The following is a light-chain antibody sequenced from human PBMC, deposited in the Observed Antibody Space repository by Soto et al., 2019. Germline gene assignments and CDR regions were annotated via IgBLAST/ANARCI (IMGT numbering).Light chain of an antibody. J-gene: IGLJ1*01. Sequence: QSVLTQPASVSGSPGQSITIPCTGTSTDIGAYNYVSWYQQHPGKAPKLLIYEVTNRPSGVSNRFSGSKSGNTASLTISGLQAEDEANYYCNSYTTLSNRVFGTGTKVTVL. CDR2: EVT. CDR3: NSYTTLSNRV. V-gene: IGLV2-14*01. CDR1: STDIGAYNY.